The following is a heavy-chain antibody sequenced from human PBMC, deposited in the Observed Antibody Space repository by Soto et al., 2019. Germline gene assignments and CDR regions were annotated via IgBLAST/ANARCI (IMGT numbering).Heavy chain of an antibody. J-gene: IGHJ4*02. V-gene: IGHV3-23*01. CDR3: AKGGQSYDY. D-gene: IGHD3-10*01. CDR2: ISTSVGST. Sequence: LRLSCAASGFTFSTYAMSWVRQAPGKGLEWVSAISTSVGSTYYTDSVKGRFTISRDNSKNTLYLQMNSLRAEDTAVYYCAKGGQSYDYWGQGTLVTVSS. CDR1: GFTFSTYA.